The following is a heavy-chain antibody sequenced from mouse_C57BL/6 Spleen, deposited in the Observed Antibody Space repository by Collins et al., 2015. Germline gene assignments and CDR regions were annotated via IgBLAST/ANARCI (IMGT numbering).Heavy chain of an antibody. CDR2: IAYDGSN. J-gene: IGHJ3*01. Sequence: DVQLQESGPGLVKPSQSLSLTCSVTGYSITSGYYWNWIRQFPGNKLEWMGYIAYDGSNNYNPSLKNRISITRDTSKNQFFLKLNSVTTEDTATHYCAREGFYAGSYGFAYWGQGTLVTVST. CDR3: AREGFYAGSYGFAY. CDR1: GYSITSGYY. D-gene: IGHD1-1*01. V-gene: IGHV3-6*01.